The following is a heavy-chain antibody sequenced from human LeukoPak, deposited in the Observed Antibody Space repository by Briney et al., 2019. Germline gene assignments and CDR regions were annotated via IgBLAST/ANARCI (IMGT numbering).Heavy chain of an antibody. D-gene: IGHD6-13*01. CDR2: INPNSGDT. V-gene: IGHV1-2*04. Sequence: ASVKVSCKASGYTFTEYYMHWVRQAPGQGLERMGWINPNSGDTNYAQKFQGWVTMTRDTSISTAYMELSRLRSDDTAVYFCASVIAASGTRNWYFDLWGRGTLVTVSS. CDR3: ASVIAASGTRNWYFDL. J-gene: IGHJ2*01. CDR1: GYTFTEYY.